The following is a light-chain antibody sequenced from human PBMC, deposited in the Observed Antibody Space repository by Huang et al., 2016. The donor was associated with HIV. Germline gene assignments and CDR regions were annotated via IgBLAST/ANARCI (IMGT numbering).Light chain of an antibody. Sequence: EIVMTQSPATLSVSPGERATLSCRASQSVSSNLAWYQQKPGQAPRRLIYGASTRATVIPARFSGSGSGTEFTLTISSLQSEDFALYYCQQYNNWPRTFGQGTKVEIK. CDR2: GAS. V-gene: IGKV3-15*01. CDR1: QSVSSN. CDR3: QQYNNWPRT. J-gene: IGKJ1*01.